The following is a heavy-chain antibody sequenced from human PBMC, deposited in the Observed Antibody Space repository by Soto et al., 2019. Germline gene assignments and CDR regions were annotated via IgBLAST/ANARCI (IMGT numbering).Heavy chain of an antibody. CDR1: GGSISSYY. Sequence: SETLSLTCTVSGGSISSYYWSWIRQPPGKGLEWIGYIYYSGSTNYNPSLKSRVTISVDTSKNQFSLKLSSVTAADTAVYYCTGSNYDSSVGVFDYWGQGTLVTVSS. D-gene: IGHD3-22*01. V-gene: IGHV4-59*01. CDR3: TGSNYDSSVGVFDY. CDR2: IYYSGST. J-gene: IGHJ4*02.